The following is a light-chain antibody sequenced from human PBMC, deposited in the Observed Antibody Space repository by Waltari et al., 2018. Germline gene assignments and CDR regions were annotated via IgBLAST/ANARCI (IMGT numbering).Light chain of an antibody. Sequence: QSALTQPASVSGSPGQSITISCTGRISDVGGYNFVSWYQQHPGKVPKLMIYDVSNRPSGVSNRFSGSKSGNTASLTISGVQAEDEADYYCSSRTSGSTRVVFGGGTKLTVL. J-gene: IGLJ2*01. CDR1: ISDVGGYNF. V-gene: IGLV2-14*03. CDR2: DVS. CDR3: SSRTSGSTRVV.